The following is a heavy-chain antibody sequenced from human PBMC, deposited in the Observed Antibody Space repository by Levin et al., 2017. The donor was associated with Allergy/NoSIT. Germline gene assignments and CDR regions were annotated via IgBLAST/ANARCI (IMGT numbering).Heavy chain of an antibody. D-gene: IGHD2-21*02. Sequence: PGGSLRLSCTVSGGSVSSGSYYWSWIRQPPGKGLEWIGYIYYSGSTNYNPSLKSRVTISVDTSKNQFSLKLSSVTAADTAVYYCARVRAYCGGDCSRYWYFDLWGRGTLVTVSS. CDR1: GGSVSSGSYY. CDR2: IYYSGST. CDR3: ARVRAYCGGDCSRYWYFDL. J-gene: IGHJ2*01. V-gene: IGHV4-61*01.